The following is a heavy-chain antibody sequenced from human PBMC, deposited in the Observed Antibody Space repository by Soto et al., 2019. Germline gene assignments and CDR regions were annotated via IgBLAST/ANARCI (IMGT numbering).Heavy chain of an antibody. CDR1: GFTFSSYG. CDR2: IWYDGSNK. CDR3: ARDLDLHSWIQLGWGAYYGMDV. J-gene: IGHJ6*02. D-gene: IGHD5-18*01. Sequence: QVQLVESGGGVVQPGRSLRLSCAASGFTFSSYGMHWVRQAPGKGLEWVAVIWYDGSNKYYADSVKGRFTISRDNSKNTLYLQMISLRVEDTAVYYCARDLDLHSWIQLGWGAYYGMDVWGQGDTVTVSS. V-gene: IGHV3-33*01.